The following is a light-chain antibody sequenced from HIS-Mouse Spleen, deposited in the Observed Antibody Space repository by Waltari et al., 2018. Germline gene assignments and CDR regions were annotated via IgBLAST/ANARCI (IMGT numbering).Light chain of an antibody. Sequence: SSELTQDPAVSVALGQTVRITCQGDSLRSYYASWYQQKPGQAPVLVIYGKNNRTSGIPDRFSGSSSGNTASLTITGAQAEDEADYYCNSRDSSGNHLSVFGTGTKVTVL. CDR3: NSRDSSGNHLSV. V-gene: IGLV3-19*01. CDR2: GKN. J-gene: IGLJ1*01. CDR1: SLRSYY.